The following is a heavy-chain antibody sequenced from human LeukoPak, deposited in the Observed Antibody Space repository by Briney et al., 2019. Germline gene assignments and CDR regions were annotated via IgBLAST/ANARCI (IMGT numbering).Heavy chain of an antibody. J-gene: IGHJ4*02. CDR2: IYYSGST. Sequence: PGGSLRLSCAASGFTFSDYYMSWIRQPPGKGLEWIGYIYYSGSTNYNPSLKSRVTISVDTSKNQFSLKLSSVTAADTAVYYCARGDSPLDYWGQGTLVTVSS. CDR3: ARGDSPLDY. V-gene: IGHV4-59*01. CDR1: GFTFSDYY.